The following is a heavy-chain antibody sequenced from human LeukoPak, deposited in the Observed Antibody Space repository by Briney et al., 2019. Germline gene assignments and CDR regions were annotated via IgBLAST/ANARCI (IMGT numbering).Heavy chain of an antibody. Sequence: PGGSLRLSCAASGFTFSTYWMSWVGQAPGKGLEWVANIKQGGSEKYYVDAVKGRFTISRDNAKNSLYLQMNSLRAEDTAVYYCAREVGTCSGGTCYFRFDYWGQGTLVTVSS. CDR3: AREVGTCSGGTCYFRFDY. V-gene: IGHV3-7*01. D-gene: IGHD2-15*01. CDR2: IKQGGSEK. J-gene: IGHJ4*02. CDR1: GFTFSTYW.